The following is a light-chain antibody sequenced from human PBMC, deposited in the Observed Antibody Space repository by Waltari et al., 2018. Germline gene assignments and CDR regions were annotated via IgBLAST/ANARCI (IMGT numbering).Light chain of an antibody. CDR1: ALQKHY. CDR2: KDS. Sequence: YELTQSPSVSVSPGPTARITCPGGALQKHYAHWYQQKAGQAPLLVIYKDSERPSGIPERFSGSNSGTIVTLTITGVQAEDEADYYCQSGDFSGTSPVVFGGGTKLTV. CDR3: QSGDFSGTSPVV. V-gene: IGLV3-25*03. J-gene: IGLJ2*01.